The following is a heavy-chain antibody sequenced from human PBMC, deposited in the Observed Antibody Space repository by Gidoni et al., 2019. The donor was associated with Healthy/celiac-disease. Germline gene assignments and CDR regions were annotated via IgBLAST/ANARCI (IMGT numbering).Heavy chain of an antibody. Sequence: QVQLQQWGAGLLKPSETLSLTCAVYGGSFSGYYWSWIRQPPGKGLEWIGEINHSGSTNYNPYLKSRVTISVDTSKNQFSLKLSSVTAADTAVYYCARGYPNIVVVPAATNFDYWGQGTLVTVSS. CDR1: GGSFSGYY. CDR2: INHSGST. J-gene: IGHJ4*02. V-gene: IGHV4-34*01. D-gene: IGHD2-2*01. CDR3: ARGYPNIVVVPAATNFDY.